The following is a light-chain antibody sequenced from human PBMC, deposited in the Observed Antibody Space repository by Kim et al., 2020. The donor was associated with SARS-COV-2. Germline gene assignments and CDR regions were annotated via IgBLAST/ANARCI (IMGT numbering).Light chain of an antibody. CDR3: LQHNTSPRT. CDR2: AAS. CDR1: QAIGNS. V-gene: IGKV1-17*03. J-gene: IGKJ1*01. Sequence: DYVGESVTITCRASQAIGNSLAWFQQKTGKVPKRLIFAASNLESGVPSRFSGSGSGTEFTLTISSLHPEDFATYYCLQHNTSPRTFGQGTKVDIK.